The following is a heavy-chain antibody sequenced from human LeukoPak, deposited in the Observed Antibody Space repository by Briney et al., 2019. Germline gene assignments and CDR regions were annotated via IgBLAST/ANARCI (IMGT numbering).Heavy chain of an antibody. CDR2: INHSGST. V-gene: IGHV4-34*01. CDR1: GGSFSGYY. CDR3: ARGGYSYGYQWIGYYYGMDV. J-gene: IGHJ6*02. Sequence: SETLSLTCAVYGGSFSGYYWSWIRQPPGKGLEWLGEINHSGSTNYNPSLKSRVTISVDTSKNQFSLKLSSVTAADTAVYYCARGGYSYGYQWIGYYYGMDVWGQGTTVTVSS. D-gene: IGHD5-18*01.